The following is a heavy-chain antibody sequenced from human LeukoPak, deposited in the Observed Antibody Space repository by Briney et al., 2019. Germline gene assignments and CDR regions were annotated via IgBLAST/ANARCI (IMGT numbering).Heavy chain of an antibody. D-gene: IGHD1-26*01. J-gene: IGHJ4*02. V-gene: IGHV1-69*01. Sequence: SVNVSCKASARTLSSYAISCVRPAAGGGREWMGGIITIFGTLNYAQKFQGSMTTTADETTSTADMELSSLRSEDTAGCYCARSSESYYDCWGQVTMVTV. CDR3: ARSSESYYDC. CDR1: ARTLSSYA. CDR2: IITIFGTL.